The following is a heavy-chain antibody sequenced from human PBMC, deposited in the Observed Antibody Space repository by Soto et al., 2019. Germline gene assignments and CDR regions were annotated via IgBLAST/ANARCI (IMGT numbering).Heavy chain of an antibody. V-gene: IGHV2-5*02. J-gene: IGHJ4*02. CDR2: IYWDDDK. CDR3: AHRQSTVYFDY. Sequence: QITLKESGPTLVKPTQTLTLTCTFSGFSLSTSGVGVGWIRQPPGKALAWLALIYWDDDKRYSPSLKSRLTITDATSKNQVCLKMTHMDPVDTATNYCAHRQSTVYFDYWGQGSLVTVSS. CDR1: GFSLSTSGVG. D-gene: IGHD4-17*01.